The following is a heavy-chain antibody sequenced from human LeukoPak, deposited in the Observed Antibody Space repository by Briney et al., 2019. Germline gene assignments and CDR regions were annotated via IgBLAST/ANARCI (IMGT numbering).Heavy chain of an antibody. CDR1: GFTFSIYS. J-gene: IGHJ4*02. D-gene: IGHD6-19*01. V-gene: IGHV3-21*04. CDR2: ISSSSSYI. CDR3: AKGGQWLVPEYFDY. Sequence: PGGSLRLSCAASGFTFSIYSMNWVRQAPGKGLEWVSSISSSSSYIYYADSVKGRFTISRDNAKNSLYLQMNSLRAEDTAVYYCAKGGQWLVPEYFDYWGQGTLVTVSS.